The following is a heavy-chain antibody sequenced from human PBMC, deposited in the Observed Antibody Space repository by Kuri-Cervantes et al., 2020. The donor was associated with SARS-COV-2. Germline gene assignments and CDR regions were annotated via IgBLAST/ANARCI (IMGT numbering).Heavy chain of an antibody. D-gene: IGHD6-13*01. CDR1: GGSISSGSYY. CDR3: ARVIAAAGREGY. V-gene: IGHV4-61*02. J-gene: IGHJ4*02. CDR2: IYTSGST. Sequence: SETLSLTCTVSGGSISSGSYYWSWIRQPAGKGLEWIGRIYTSGSTNYNPSLKSRVTISVDTSKNQFSLKLSPVTAADTAVYYCARVIAAAGREGYWGQGTLVTVSS.